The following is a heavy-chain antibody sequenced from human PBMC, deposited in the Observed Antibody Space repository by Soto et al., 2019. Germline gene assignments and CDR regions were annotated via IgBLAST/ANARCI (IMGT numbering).Heavy chain of an antibody. D-gene: IGHD3-22*01. J-gene: IGHJ4*02. CDR1: VFTVSDYY. CDR2: ISSSGSTI. Sequence: GSLRLSCAASVFTVSDYYMTWIRQSPGKGLEWVSYISSSGSTIYNADSVKGRFTISRDNAKNSLYLQMSSLRAEDTAVYYCAREDDSSGYYFDFWGQGTLVTVSS. V-gene: IGHV3-11*01. CDR3: AREDDSSGYYFDF.